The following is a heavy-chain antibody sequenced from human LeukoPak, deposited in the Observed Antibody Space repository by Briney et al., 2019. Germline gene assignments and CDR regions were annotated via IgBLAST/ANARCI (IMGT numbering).Heavy chain of an antibody. J-gene: IGHJ4*02. CDR1: GFTFSTYT. V-gene: IGHV3-23*01. Sequence: GGSLRLSCAASGFTFSTYTMYWVRHPPGKRLEWVSIIGNNGGGIHYADSVRGRFTISRDNSKDALYLQMNSLRVEDTAVYYCAIDPNWGTHSWGQGVLVTVSS. CDR2: IGNNGGGI. CDR3: AIDPNWGTHS. D-gene: IGHD7-27*01.